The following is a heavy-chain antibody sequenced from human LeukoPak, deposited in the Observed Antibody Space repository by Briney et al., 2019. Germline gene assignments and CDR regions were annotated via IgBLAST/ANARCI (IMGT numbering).Heavy chain of an antibody. V-gene: IGHV3-21*01. Sequence: GGSLRLSCATSGFTFSSYSMNWVRQAPGKGLEWVSSISSSSSYIYYADSVKGRFTISRDNAKNSLYLQMNSLRAEDTAVYYCARDQRSHYGMDVWGQGTTVTVSS. J-gene: IGHJ6*02. CDR3: ARDQRSHYGMDV. CDR2: ISSSSSYI. CDR1: GFTFSSYS.